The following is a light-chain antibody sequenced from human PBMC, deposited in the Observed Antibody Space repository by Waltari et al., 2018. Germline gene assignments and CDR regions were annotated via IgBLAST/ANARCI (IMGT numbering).Light chain of an antibody. CDR2: GNS. Sequence: YHQLPRTTPTLRMCGNSNQPSGVPDRFSGAKTGASASLAITGLQAEDEAGYYCQSYDSSLSGSVFGGGTKLTVL. V-gene: IGLV1-40*01. J-gene: IGLJ2*01. CDR3: QSYDSSLSGSV.